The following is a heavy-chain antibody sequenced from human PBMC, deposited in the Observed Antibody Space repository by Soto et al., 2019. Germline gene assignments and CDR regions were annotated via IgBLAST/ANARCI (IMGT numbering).Heavy chain of an antibody. CDR2: ISSSGSTI. CDR1: GFTFSDYY. J-gene: IGHJ4*02. D-gene: IGHD2-15*01. Sequence: GGSLRLSCAASGFTFSDYYMSWIRQAPGKGLEWVSYISSSGSTIYYADSVKGRFTISRDNAKNSLYLQMNSLRAEDTAVYYCAPPDCSGGSCYGGDYWGQGTLVTVSS. V-gene: IGHV3-11*01. CDR3: APPDCSGGSCYGGDY.